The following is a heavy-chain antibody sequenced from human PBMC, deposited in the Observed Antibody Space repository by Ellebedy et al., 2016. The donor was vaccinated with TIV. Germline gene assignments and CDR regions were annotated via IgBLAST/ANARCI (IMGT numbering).Heavy chain of an antibody. CDR2: ISADSANT. Sequence: AASVKVSCKASGYTFSTYGFTWVRQAPGQGLEWMGWISADSANTNYAQNFQGRVTISRDTSASTAYMELSSLRSEDTAVYYCARELRGYSYGRGWFDPWGQGTLVTVSS. V-gene: IGHV1-18*01. D-gene: IGHD5-18*01. J-gene: IGHJ5*02. CDR1: GYTFSTYG. CDR3: ARELRGYSYGRGWFDP.